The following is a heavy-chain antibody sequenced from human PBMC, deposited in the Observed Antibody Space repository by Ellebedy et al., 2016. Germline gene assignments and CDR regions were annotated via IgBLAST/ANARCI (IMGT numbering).Heavy chain of an antibody. Sequence: GGSLRLSCAASGFTVSSSYISWFRQAPGKGLEWVSILTPDAGTAYVDSVKGRFTLSRDNSKNTVYLQMNSLTAEDTAVYFCAKSGYSYAWGYWGQGTLVTVS. CDR3: AKSGYSYAWGY. CDR1: GFTVSSSY. CDR2: LTPDAGT. V-gene: IGHV3-53*01. J-gene: IGHJ4*02. D-gene: IGHD5-18*01.